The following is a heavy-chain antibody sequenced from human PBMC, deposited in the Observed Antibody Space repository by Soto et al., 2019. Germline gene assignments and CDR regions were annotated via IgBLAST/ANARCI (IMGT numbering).Heavy chain of an antibody. CDR1: GGTFSSYA. V-gene: IGHV1-69*13. D-gene: IGHD1-1*01. J-gene: IGHJ4*02. Sequence: ASVKVSCKASGGTFSSYAISWVRQAPGQGLEWMGGIIPIFGTANYAQKFQGRVTITADESTSTAYMELSSLRSEDTAVYYCASSGTGGYYFDYWGQGTLVPVSS. CDR3: ASSGTGGYYFDY. CDR2: IIPIFGTA.